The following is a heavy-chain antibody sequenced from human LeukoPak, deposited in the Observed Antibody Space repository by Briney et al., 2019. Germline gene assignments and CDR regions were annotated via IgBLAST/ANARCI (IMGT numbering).Heavy chain of an antibody. D-gene: IGHD4-17*01. Sequence: KPSETLSLTCDVYGGSFSGYYWSWIRQPPGKGLEWIGEINHSGSTNYNPSLKSRVTISVDTSKNRFSLKLSSVTAADTAVYYCARLRSIRYYFDYWGQGTLVTVSS. CDR1: GGSFSGYY. CDR3: ARLRSIRYYFDY. CDR2: INHSGST. V-gene: IGHV4-34*01. J-gene: IGHJ4*02.